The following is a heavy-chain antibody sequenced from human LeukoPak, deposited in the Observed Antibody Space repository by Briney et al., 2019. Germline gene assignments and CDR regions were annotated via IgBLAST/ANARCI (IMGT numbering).Heavy chain of an antibody. Sequence: PSETLSLTCSVYGGSFSDYYWSWIRQSPGKGLEWIGEINHSGSTNYNPSPKSRVTISVDTSKNQFSLKLSSVTAADTAVYYCARGIATTDIRPTKPNDYWGQGTLVTVSS. CDR1: GGSFSDYY. V-gene: IGHV4-34*01. CDR2: INHSGST. CDR3: ARGIATTDIRPTKPNDY. J-gene: IGHJ4*02. D-gene: IGHD6-13*01.